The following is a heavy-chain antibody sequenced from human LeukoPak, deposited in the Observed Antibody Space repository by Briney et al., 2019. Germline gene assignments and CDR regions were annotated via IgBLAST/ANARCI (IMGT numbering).Heavy chain of an antibody. CDR1: GFTFSSYA. V-gene: IGHV3-23*01. CDR2: ISGSGGST. D-gene: IGHD3-10*01. Sequence: GGSLRLSCAASGFTFSSYAMSWVRQVPGKGLEWVSAISGSGGSTNYADSVKGRFTISRDNSKNTLYLQMNSLRAEDTAVYYCAKSKGYYYGSGSLDYWGQGTLVTVSS. CDR3: AKSKGYYYGSGSLDY. J-gene: IGHJ4*02.